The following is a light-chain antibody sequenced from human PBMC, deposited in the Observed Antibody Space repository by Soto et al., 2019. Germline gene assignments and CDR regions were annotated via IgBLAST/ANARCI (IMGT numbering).Light chain of an antibody. CDR2: EVS. Sequence: QSALTQPPSASGSPGQSVTISCTGTSSDIGGYYYVSWYQQHPGKAPKLMIYEVSKRPSGVPGRFSGSKSGNTASLTISGLQTEDEADYYCSSDAGSNNFPYVFGTGTKLTVL. V-gene: IGLV2-8*01. J-gene: IGLJ1*01. CDR1: SSDIGGYYY. CDR3: SSDAGSNNFPYV.